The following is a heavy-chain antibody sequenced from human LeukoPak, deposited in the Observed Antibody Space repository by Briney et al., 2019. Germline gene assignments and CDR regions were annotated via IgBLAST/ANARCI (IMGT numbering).Heavy chain of an antibody. CDR2: IYYSGST. CDR1: GGSISSGGYY. D-gene: IGHD5-24*01. V-gene: IGHV4-31*03. J-gene: IGHJ5*02. Sequence: SQTLSLTCTASGGSISSGGYYWSWIRQHPGKGLEWIGYIYYSGSTYYNPSLKSRVTISVDTSKNQFSLKLSSVTAADTAVYYCARGDQEMVVGDWFDPWGQGTLVTVSS. CDR3: ARGDQEMVVGDWFDP.